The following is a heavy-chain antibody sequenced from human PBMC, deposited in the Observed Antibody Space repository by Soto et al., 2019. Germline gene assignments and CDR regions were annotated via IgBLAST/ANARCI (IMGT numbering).Heavy chain of an antibody. Sequence: GSLRLSCEASGFTFSSYAMSWVRQAPGKGLEWVSSISGSGDNTYYADSVKGRVTISRDNSKNTLFLQMNSLRAEDTALYYCAVDIVVVPAATGGGYCSGGSCSQDWGRGTLVTLSS. D-gene: IGHD2-15*01. CDR1: GFTFSSYA. CDR3: AVDIVVVPAATGGGYCSGGSCSQD. J-gene: IGHJ4*02. CDR2: ISGSGDNT. V-gene: IGHV3-23*01.